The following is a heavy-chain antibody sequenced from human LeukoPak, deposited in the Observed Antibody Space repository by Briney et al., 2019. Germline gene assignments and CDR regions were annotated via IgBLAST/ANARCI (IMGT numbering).Heavy chain of an antibody. J-gene: IGHJ4*02. V-gene: IGHV4-39*07. CDR3: ARVGGVYYYGSGSYF. CDR2: IYYSGST. CDR1: GGSISSSSYY. D-gene: IGHD3-10*01. Sequence: SETLSLTCTVSGGSISSSSYYWGWIRQPPGKGLEWIGSIYYSGSTYYNPSLKSRVTISVDTSKNQFSLKLSSVTAADTVVYYCARVGGVYYYGSGSYFRGQGTLVTVSS.